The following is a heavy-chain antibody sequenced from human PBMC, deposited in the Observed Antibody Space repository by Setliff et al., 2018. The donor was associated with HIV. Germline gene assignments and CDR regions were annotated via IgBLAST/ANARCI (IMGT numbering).Heavy chain of an antibody. CDR3: ASGEDDYGGNYAFDI. V-gene: IGHV4-59*12. J-gene: IGHJ3*02. CDR1: GGSISSYY. Sequence: SETLSLTCTVSGGSISSYYWSWIRQPPGKGLEWIGYIYYSGSTNYKPSLKSRVSISVDTSKNQFSLKLSSVTAADTAVYYCASGEDDYGGNYAFDIWGQGTMVTVSS. CDR2: IYYSGST. D-gene: IGHD4-17*01.